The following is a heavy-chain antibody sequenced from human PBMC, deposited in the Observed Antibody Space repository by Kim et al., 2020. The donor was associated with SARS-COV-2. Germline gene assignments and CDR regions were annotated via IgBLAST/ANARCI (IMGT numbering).Heavy chain of an antibody. Sequence: ASVKVSCKASGYTFTGYYMHWVRQAPGQGLEWMGWINPNSGGTNYAQKFQGWVTMTRDTSISTAYMELSRLRSDDTAVYYCARGGYSGSNYYYGMDVWGQGTTVTVSS. V-gene: IGHV1-2*04. J-gene: IGHJ6*02. CDR1: GYTFTGYY. CDR3: ARGGYSGSNYYYGMDV. CDR2: INPNSGGT. D-gene: IGHD1-26*01.